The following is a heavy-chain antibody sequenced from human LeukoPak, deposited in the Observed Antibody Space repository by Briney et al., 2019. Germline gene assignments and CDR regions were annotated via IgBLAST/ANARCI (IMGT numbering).Heavy chain of an antibody. V-gene: IGHV4-34*01. CDR2: INHRGST. D-gene: IGHD3-10*01. Sequence: PSETLSLTCARYGGSFSGYSWTWSRQPPRKRPEWDGEINHRGSTNYNPSLKSRVSISVDTSKNQLSLKLSSVPAADTPAHDCTRRPMVRGLISLAYWGQGTLVTVSS. CDR1: GGSFSGYS. CDR3: TRRPMVRGLISLAY. J-gene: IGHJ4*02.